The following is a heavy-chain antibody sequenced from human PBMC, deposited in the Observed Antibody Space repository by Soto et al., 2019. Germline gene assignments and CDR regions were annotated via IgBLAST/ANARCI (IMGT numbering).Heavy chain of an antibody. CDR2: IKSKTDGGTT. V-gene: IGHV3-15*01. Sequence: GESLKISCAASGFTFSNAWMSWVRQAPGKGLEWVGRIKSKTDGGTTDYAAPVKGRFTISRGDSKNTLYLQMNSLKTEDTAVYYCTTAYYYDSSGPSAFDIWGQGTMVTVSS. CDR1: GFTFSNAW. J-gene: IGHJ3*02. CDR3: TTAYYYDSSGPSAFDI. D-gene: IGHD3-22*01.